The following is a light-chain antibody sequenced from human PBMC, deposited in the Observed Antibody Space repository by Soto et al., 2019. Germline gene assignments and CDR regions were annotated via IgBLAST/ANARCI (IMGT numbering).Light chain of an antibody. Sequence: DLQMTQSPTTLSASVGDRVTITCRASQSINTWLAWYQQKSGKAPKLLIYDASSLESGVPSRFSGSGSGTDYTLTISSLQPEDFATYYCQQSYRTPTFGQGTRLEIK. CDR3: QQSYRTPT. CDR2: DAS. J-gene: IGKJ5*01. CDR1: QSINTW. V-gene: IGKV1-5*01.